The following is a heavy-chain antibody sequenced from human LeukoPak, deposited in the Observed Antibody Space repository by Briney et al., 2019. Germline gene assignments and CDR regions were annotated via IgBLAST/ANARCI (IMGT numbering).Heavy chain of an antibody. D-gene: IGHD4-17*01. V-gene: IGHV3-23*01. J-gene: IGHJ6*02. CDR1: GFTFSSYA. CDR2: ISGSGGST. Sequence: GGSLRLSCAASGFTFSSYAMSWVRQAPGKGLEWVSAISGSGGSTYYADSVKGRFTISRDNSKNTLYLQMNSLRAEDTAVYYCTRQMDYGASYYYYGMDVWGQGTTVTVSS. CDR3: TRQMDYGASYYYYGMDV.